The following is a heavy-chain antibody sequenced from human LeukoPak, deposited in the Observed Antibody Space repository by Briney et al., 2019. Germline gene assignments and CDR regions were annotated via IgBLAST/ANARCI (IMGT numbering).Heavy chain of an antibody. V-gene: IGHV4-34*01. CDR1: GGSFSGYY. D-gene: IGHD1-26*01. Sequence: SETLSLTCAVYGGSFSGYYWSWIRQPPGKGLEWIGEINHSGSTNYNPSLKSRVTISVDTSKNQFSLKLSSVTAADTAVYYCARDGDGSYRADYYYYYYMDVWGKGTTVTVSS. J-gene: IGHJ6*03. CDR3: ARDGDGSYRADYYYYYYMDV. CDR2: INHSGST.